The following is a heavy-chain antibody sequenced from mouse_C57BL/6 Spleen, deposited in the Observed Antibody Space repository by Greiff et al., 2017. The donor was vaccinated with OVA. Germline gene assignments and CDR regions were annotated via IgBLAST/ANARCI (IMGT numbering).Heavy chain of an antibody. Sequence: EVQLQQSGPELVKPGASVKISCKASGYTFTDYYMNWVKQSHGKSLEWIGDINPNNGGTSYNQKFKGKATLTVDKSSSTAYMELRSLTSEDSAVYYCARSRGNSFDYWGQGTTLTVSS. CDR2: INPNNGGT. CDR1: GYTFTDYY. CDR3: ARSRGNSFDY. V-gene: IGHV1-26*01. J-gene: IGHJ2*01.